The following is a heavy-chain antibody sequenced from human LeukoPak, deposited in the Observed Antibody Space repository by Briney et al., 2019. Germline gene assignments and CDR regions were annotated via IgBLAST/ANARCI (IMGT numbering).Heavy chain of an antibody. Sequence: ASVKVSCKASGYTFTGYYMHWVRQAPGQGLEWMGWINPNSGGTNYAQKFQGRVTMTRDTSISTAYMELSRLRSDGTAVYYCARARIAAAGTGWFDPWGQGTLVTVSS. CDR1: GYTFTGYY. V-gene: IGHV1-2*02. D-gene: IGHD6-13*01. CDR3: ARARIAAAGTGWFDP. CDR2: INPNSGGT. J-gene: IGHJ5*02.